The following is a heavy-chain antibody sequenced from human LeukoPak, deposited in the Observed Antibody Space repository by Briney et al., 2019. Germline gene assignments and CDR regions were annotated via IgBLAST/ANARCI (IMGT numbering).Heavy chain of an antibody. V-gene: IGHV3-30*18. CDR1: GFTFSSYG. CDR2: ISYDGSNK. D-gene: IGHD3-22*01. CDR3: AKVGGGYDSSGYYGFDY. Sequence: PGRSLRLSCAASGFTFSSYGMHWVRQAPGKGLEWVAVISYDGSNKYYADSVKGRFTISRDNSKSTLYLQMNSLRAEDTAVYYRAKVGGGYDSSGYYGFDYWGQGTLVTVSS. J-gene: IGHJ4*02.